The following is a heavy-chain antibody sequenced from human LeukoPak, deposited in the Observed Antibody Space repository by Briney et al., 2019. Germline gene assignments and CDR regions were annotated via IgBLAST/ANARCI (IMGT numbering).Heavy chain of an antibody. D-gene: IGHD2-15*01. J-gene: IGHJ4*02. CDR1: GGSIGSSSYY. V-gene: IGHV4-39*07. CDR3: ARGLAYCSGGSCPGHFDY. Sequence: SETLSLTCTVSGGSIGSSSYYWGWIRQPPGKGLEWIGEINHSGSTNYNPSLKSRVTISVDTSKNQFSLKLSSVTAADTAVYYCARGLAYCSGGSCPGHFDYWGQGTLVTVSS. CDR2: INHSGST.